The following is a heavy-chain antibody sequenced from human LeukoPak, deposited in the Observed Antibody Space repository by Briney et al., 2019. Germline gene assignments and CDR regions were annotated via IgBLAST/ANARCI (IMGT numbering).Heavy chain of an antibody. CDR1: GYTFTGYY. Sequence: AASVKLSCKASGYTFTGYYMHWVRHAPGQGLEWMGWINPNSGGTNYAQKFQGRVTMTRNTSISTAYMELSRLRSDDTAVYYCASSSGYLRSWFDPWGQGTLVTVSS. D-gene: IGHD3-22*01. CDR2: INPNSGGT. CDR3: ASSSGYLRSWFDP. V-gene: IGHV1-2*02. J-gene: IGHJ5*02.